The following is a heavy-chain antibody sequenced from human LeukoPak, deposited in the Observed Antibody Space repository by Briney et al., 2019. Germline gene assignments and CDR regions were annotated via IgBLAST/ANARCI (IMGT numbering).Heavy chain of an antibody. V-gene: IGHV3-53*05. D-gene: IGHD4-23*01. CDR3: AKGGAYGGNSFDY. CDR2: IYSGGST. J-gene: IGHJ4*02. CDR1: GFTVSSNY. Sequence: GGSLRLSCAASGFTVSSNYMSWVRQAPGKGLEWVSVIYSGGSTYYADSVKGRFTISRDNSKNSLYLQMNSLRTEDTALYYCAKGGAYGGNSFDYWGQGTLVTVSS.